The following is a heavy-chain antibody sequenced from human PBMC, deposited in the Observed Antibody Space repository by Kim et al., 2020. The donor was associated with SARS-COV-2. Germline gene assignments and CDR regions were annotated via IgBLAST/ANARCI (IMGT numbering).Heavy chain of an antibody. CDR3: ARAHPYYDFWSGYVGAFDI. D-gene: IGHD3-3*01. CDR2: IGTAGDT. J-gene: IGHJ3*02. CDR1: GFTFSSYD. Sequence: GGSLRLSCAASGFTFSSYDMHWVRQATGKGLEWVSAIGTAGDTYYPGSVKGRFTISRENAKNSLYLQMNSLRAGDTAVYYCARAHPYYDFWSGYVGAFDIWGQGTMVTVSS. V-gene: IGHV3-13*01.